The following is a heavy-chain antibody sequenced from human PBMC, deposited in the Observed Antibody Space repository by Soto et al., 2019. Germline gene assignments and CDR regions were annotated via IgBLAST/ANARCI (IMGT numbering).Heavy chain of an antibody. CDR3: ATYYGSGTYFPDHYYNGMDV. V-gene: IGHV3-48*01. D-gene: IGHD3-10*01. CDR2: ISSDSSSI. CDR1: GFTFSTYS. J-gene: IGHJ6*02. Sequence: GRFLRLSCAASGFTFSTYSMNWVRQAPGKGLEWVSYISSDSSSIYYADSVKGRFTISRDNAKNSLYLQMNSLRAEDTAVYYCATYYGSGTYFPDHYYNGMDVWGQGTTVTVSS.